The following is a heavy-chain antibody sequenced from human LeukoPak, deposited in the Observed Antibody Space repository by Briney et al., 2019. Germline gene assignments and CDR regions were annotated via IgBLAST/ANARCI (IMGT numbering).Heavy chain of an antibody. CDR3: VKALGQASPGYFDY. V-gene: IGHV3-30*02. Sequence: GGSLRLSCAASGFTFSSYWMHWARQAPGKGLEWVAYIRYDGSEKYYADSVKGRFTISRDNSKNTLYLQMNNLRAEDTAVYYCVKALGQASPGYFDYWGQGTLVTVSS. CDR2: IRYDGSEK. J-gene: IGHJ4*02. CDR1: GFTFSSYW.